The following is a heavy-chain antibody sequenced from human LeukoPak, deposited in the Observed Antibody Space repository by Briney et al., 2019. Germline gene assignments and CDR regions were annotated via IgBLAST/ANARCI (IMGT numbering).Heavy chain of an antibody. V-gene: IGHV3-53*01. CDR1: GFTVSNKY. D-gene: IGHD3-22*01. CDR3: ARGLFLSGYLDAFDI. Sequence: GSLGLSCAASGFTVSNKYMTWVRQAPGKGLEWVSLTYSDGRTYYADSVKGRCTISRDGSKNTLYPQMNSLRVEDTAVYYCARGLFLSGYLDAFDIWGQGTVVTVSS. J-gene: IGHJ3*02. CDR2: TYSDGRT.